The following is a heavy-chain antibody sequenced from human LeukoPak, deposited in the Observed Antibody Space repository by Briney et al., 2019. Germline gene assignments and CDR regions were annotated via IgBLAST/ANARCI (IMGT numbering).Heavy chain of an antibody. J-gene: IGHJ4*02. CDR1: GLTVSSNY. V-gene: IGHV3-53*01. CDR3: ATEGGYDSSGYHY. D-gene: IGHD3-22*01. Sequence: PGGSLRLSCAASGLTVSSNYMSWVRQAPGKGLEWVSVIYSGGSTYYADSVKGRFTISRDNSKNTLYLQMSSLRAEDTAVYYCATEGGYDSSGYHYWGQGTLVTVSS. CDR2: IYSGGST.